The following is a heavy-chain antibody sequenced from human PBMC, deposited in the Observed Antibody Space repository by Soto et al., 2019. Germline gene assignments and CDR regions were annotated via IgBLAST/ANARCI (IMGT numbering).Heavy chain of an antibody. Sequence: GSLRLSCAASGFTFSSYAMHWVRQAPGKGLEWVAVISYDGSNKYYADSVKGRFTISRDNSKNTLYLQMNSLRAEDTAVYYCAREGYDFWSGYPWFDPWGQGTLVTVSS. CDR3: AREGYDFWSGYPWFDP. CDR2: ISYDGSNK. J-gene: IGHJ5*02. CDR1: GFTFSSYA. V-gene: IGHV3-30-3*01. D-gene: IGHD3-3*01.